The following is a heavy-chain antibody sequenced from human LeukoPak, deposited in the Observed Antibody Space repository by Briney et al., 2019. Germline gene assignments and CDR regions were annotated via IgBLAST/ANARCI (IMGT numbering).Heavy chain of an antibody. Sequence: ASGKVSCKASGYTFTSYGISWVRQAPGQGLEWMGWISAYNGNTNYAQKLQGRVTMTTDTSTSTAYMELRSLRSDDTAVYYCARVHPYYDFWSGYYSWFDPWGQGTLVTVSS. CDR2: ISAYNGNT. J-gene: IGHJ5*02. CDR3: ARVHPYYDFWSGYYSWFDP. CDR1: GYTFTSYG. V-gene: IGHV1-18*01. D-gene: IGHD3-3*01.